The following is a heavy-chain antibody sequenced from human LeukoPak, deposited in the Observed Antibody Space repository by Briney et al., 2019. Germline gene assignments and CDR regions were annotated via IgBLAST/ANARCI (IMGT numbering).Heavy chain of an antibody. CDR2: IGTDGRTT. CDR3: ARAVGKNYGNFNF. D-gene: IGHD1-7*01. J-gene: IGHJ4*02. Sequence: GGSLRLSCTASGFTFNDYWMHWVRQVPGKGLVWVSRIGTDGRTTNYADSVKGRFTISRDNGKNTLYLQMNSLRVEDSAIHYCARAVGKNYGNFNFWGQGTLVTISS. V-gene: IGHV3-74*01. CDR1: GFTFNDYW.